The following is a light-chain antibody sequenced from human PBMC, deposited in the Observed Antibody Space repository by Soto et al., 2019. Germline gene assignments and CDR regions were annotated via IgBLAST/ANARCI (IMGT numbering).Light chain of an antibody. J-gene: IGKJ4*01. CDR3: QQYNNWPLT. CDR1: QSVDND. Sequence: EIVMTQSPATLSVSPGDRATLSCRASQSVDNDLPWYQQKPGQPPRLLIYDASTRATGIPARFSGSQSGTEFTLTISSLLSEDFAVYFCQQYNNWPLTFGGGTKVETK. CDR2: DAS. V-gene: IGKV3D-15*01.